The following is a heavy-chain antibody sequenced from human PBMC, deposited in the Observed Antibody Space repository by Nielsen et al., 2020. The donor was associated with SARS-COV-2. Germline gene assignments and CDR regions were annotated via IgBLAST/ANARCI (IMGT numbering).Heavy chain of an antibody. CDR1: GFTFSSYS. Sequence: LSLTCAASGFTFSSYSMNWVRQAPGKGLEWVSYISSSSSTIYYADSVKGRFTISRDNAKNSLYLQMNSLRAEDTAVYYCARASITFGGVIVPFDYWGQGTLVTVSS. J-gene: IGHJ4*02. V-gene: IGHV3-48*04. CDR3: ARASITFGGVIVPFDY. D-gene: IGHD3-16*02. CDR2: ISSSSSTI.